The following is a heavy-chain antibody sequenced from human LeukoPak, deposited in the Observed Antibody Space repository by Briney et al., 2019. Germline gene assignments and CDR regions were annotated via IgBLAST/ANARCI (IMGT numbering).Heavy chain of an antibody. D-gene: IGHD3-22*01. CDR3: ARVRYYDSSGYYYDDQGGLDY. V-gene: IGHV3-11*04. Sequence: GGSLRLSCAASGFTFSDYYMSWIRQAPGKGLEWVSYISSSGSTIYYADSVKGRFTISRDNAKNSLYLQMNSLRAEDTAVYYCARVRYYDSSGYYYDDQGGLDYWGQGTLVTVSS. J-gene: IGHJ4*02. CDR1: GFTFSDYY. CDR2: ISSSGSTI.